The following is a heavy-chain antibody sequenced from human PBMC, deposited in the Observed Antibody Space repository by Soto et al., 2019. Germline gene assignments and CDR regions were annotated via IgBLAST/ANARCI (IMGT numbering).Heavy chain of an antibody. CDR2: ISTSGSTL. CDR3: VRISVRPRAIRTAPDRWYCDL. CDR1: GFSFSDYY. V-gene: IGHV3-11*01. J-gene: IGHJ2*01. Sequence: QVQLVESGGGLVKPGGSLRLSCAASGFSFSDYYMSWIRQAPGKGLEWISYISTSGSTLFYADSVKGRFTISRDNARNALYLQISSLRAEDTAVYYCVRISVRPRAIRTAPDRWYCDLWGRGALATVSS. D-gene: IGHD1-1*01.